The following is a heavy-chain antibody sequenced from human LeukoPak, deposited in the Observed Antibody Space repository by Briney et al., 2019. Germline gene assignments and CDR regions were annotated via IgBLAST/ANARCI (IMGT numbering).Heavy chain of an antibody. D-gene: IGHD6-13*01. Sequence: PGGSLRLSCAASGFTFSTYAMHWVRQAPGKGLEWVAVIPDDGNNKYYADSVKGRFTISRDNSKNTLYLQMNSLRAEDTAVYYCARDLAGIAGDYWGQGTLVTVSS. CDR3: ARDLAGIAGDY. CDR1: GFTFSTYA. V-gene: IGHV3-30-3*01. J-gene: IGHJ4*02. CDR2: IPDDGNNK.